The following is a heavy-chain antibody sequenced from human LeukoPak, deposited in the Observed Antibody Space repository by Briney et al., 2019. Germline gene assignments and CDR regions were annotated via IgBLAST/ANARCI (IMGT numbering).Heavy chain of an antibody. V-gene: IGHV1-69*06. J-gene: IGHJ6*03. CDR3: ARGTAMVAAAFYYMDV. CDR2: IIPIFGTA. CDR1: GYTFTSYA. D-gene: IGHD5-18*01. Sequence: SVKVSCKASGYTFTSYAISWVRQAPGQGLEWMGGIIPIFGTANYAQKFQGRVTITADKSTSTAYMELSSLRSEDTAVYYCARGTAMVAAAFYYMDVWGKGTTVTVSS.